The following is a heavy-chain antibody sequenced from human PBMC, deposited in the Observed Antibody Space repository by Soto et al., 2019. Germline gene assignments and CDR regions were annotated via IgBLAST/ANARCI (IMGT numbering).Heavy chain of an antibody. Sequence: SVQVSFKASGYSFTSYGVSWVRQAPGQGLEWMGWISAYNGNTNYAQKLQGRVTMTTDTSTSTAYMGLRSLRAEDTAVYYCAKRNASGQRGTWFDPWGQGTLVTSPQ. J-gene: IGHJ5*02. V-gene: IGHV1-18*04. D-gene: IGHD3-10*01. CDR2: ISAYNGNT. CDR1: GYSFTSYG. CDR3: AKRNASGQRGTWFDP.